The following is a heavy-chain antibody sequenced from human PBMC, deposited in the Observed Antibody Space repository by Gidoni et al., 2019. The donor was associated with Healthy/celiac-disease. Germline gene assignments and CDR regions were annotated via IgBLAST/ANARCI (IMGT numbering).Heavy chain of an antibody. D-gene: IGHD3-10*01. J-gene: IGHJ6*02. V-gene: IGHV1-58*01. CDR2: IVVGSGNT. CDR3: AAEHGSGSNGLDYYYYGMDV. Sequence: QMQLVQSGPEVKKPGTSVKVSCKASGFTFTSSAVQWVRQARGQRLEWIGWIVVGSGNTNYAQKFQERVTITRDMSTSTAYMELSSLRSEDTAVYYCAAEHGSGSNGLDYYYYGMDVWGQGTTVTVSS. CDR1: GFTFTSSA.